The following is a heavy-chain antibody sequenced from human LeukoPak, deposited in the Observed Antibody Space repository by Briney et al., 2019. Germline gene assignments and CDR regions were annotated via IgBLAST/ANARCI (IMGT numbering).Heavy chain of an antibody. D-gene: IGHD3-10*01. V-gene: IGHV3-20*04. Sequence: GGYLRLSCAASGFTFDDYGMSWVRQPPGKGLEGGSGINWNGGSPGYAASVKGRFTMSRDNAKGPLYLKLNSLRAEDTAVNYCSSDFVLLWFGESQWNWFDPWGQGTLVTVSS. CDR3: SSDFVLLWFGESQWNWFDP. CDR1: GFTFDDYG. CDR2: INWNGGSP. J-gene: IGHJ5*02.